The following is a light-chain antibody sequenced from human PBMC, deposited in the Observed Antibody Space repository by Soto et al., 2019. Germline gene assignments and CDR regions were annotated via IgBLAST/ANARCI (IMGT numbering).Light chain of an antibody. Sequence: EIVLTQSPGPLSLSPRERATLSCRASQSVSGSSLAWYQHKPGQAPRLLIYGASSRATGIRDRFSGSGSETDFTFIISRLEPEDFGMYYCHQYGSFPHTFGQGTELETK. CDR1: QSVSGSS. CDR3: HQYGSFPHT. J-gene: IGKJ2*01. CDR2: GAS. V-gene: IGKV3-20*01.